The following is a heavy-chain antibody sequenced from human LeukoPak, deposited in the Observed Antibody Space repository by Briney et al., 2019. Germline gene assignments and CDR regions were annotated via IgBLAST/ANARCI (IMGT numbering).Heavy chain of an antibody. J-gene: IGHJ3*02. Sequence: GGSLRLSCTASGFGFSAYAMMWIRQAPGKGPEWVSAIRAIGGAYYADYAESVKGRFTISRDDSKSTLFLQMWSLRVEDTAVYYCARDPNGDYIGAFDMWGPGTKVTVSS. CDR1: GFGFSAYA. D-gene: IGHD4-17*01. V-gene: IGHV3-23*01. CDR3: ARDPNGDYIGAFDM. CDR2: IRAIGGAYYA.